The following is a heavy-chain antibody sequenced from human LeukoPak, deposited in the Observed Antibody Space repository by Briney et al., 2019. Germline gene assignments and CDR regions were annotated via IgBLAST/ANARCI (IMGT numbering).Heavy chain of an antibody. CDR1: GGTFSSYA. Sequence: PRASVKVSCKASGGTFSSYAISWVRQAPGQGLEWMGGIIPIFGTANYAQKFQGRVTITADESTSTAYMELSSLRSEDTAVYYCARDWCSGGSCKFDYWGQGTLVTVSS. CDR3: ARDWCSGGSCKFDY. D-gene: IGHD2-15*01. V-gene: IGHV1-69*13. J-gene: IGHJ4*02. CDR2: IIPIFGTA.